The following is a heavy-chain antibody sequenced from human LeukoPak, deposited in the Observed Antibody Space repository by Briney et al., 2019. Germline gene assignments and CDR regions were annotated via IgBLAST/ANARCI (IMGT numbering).Heavy chain of an antibody. D-gene: IGHD3-3*01. J-gene: IGHJ4*02. Sequence: PSETLSLTCTVSGGSISSYYWSWIRQPPGKGLEWIGYIYYSGSTNYNPSLKSRVTISVDTSKNQFSLKLSSVTAADTAVYYCARADYDFWSGYPTAFDYWGQGTLVTVSS. CDR3: ARADYDFWSGYPTAFDY. V-gene: IGHV4-59*01. CDR1: GGSISSYY. CDR2: IYYSGST.